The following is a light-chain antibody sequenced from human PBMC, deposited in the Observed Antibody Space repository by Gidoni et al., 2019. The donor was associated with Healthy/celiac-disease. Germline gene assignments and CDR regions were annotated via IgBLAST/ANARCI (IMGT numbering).Light chain of an antibody. CDR3: QSYDSSLSGSV. Sequence: QSALPQPPPASGAPAPTVTFSCTGSSSNIGAGYDVHWYQQLPGTAPKLLIYGNSHRPSGVPDRFSGSKSGTSASLAITGLQAEDEADYYCQSYDSSLSGSVFGGGTKLTVL. V-gene: IGLV1-40*01. J-gene: IGLJ2*01. CDR2: GNS. CDR1: SSNIGAGYD.